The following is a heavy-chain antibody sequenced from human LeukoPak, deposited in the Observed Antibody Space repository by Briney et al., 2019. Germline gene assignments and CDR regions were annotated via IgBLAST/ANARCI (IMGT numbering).Heavy chain of an antibody. CDR1: GFTFSSYA. D-gene: IGHD4-23*01. CDR2: ISYDGSNK. J-gene: IGHJ4*02. V-gene: IGHV3-30*18. CDR3: AKNGGNSPYYFDY. Sequence: GGSLRLSCAASGFTFSSYAMNWVRQAPGKGLEWVAVISYDGSNKYYADSVKGRFTISRDNSKNTLYLQMNSLRAEDTAVYYCAKNGGNSPYYFDYWGQGTLVTVSS.